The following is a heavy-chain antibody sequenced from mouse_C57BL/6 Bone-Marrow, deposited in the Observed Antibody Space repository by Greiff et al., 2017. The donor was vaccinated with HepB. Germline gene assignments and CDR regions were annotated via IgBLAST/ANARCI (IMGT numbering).Heavy chain of an antibody. CDR3: ARKIYGEGFAY. D-gene: IGHD1-2*01. CDR1: GYTFTDYN. Sequence: VQLQQSGPELVKPGASVKIPCKASGYTFTDYNMDWVKQSHGKSLEWIGDIYPNNGGTIYNQKFKGKATLTVDKSSSTAYMELRSLTSEDTAVYYCARKIYGEGFAYWGQGTLVTVSA. V-gene: IGHV1-18*01. J-gene: IGHJ3*01. CDR2: IYPNNGGT.